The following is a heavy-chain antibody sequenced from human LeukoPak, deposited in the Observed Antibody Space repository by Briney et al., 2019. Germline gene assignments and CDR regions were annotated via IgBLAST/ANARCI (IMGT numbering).Heavy chain of an antibody. J-gene: IGHJ4*02. CDR2: ISSSSTYI. Sequence: GGSLRLSCAASGFTFSIYSMNWVRQAPGKGLEWVSSISSSSTYIYYADSVKGRFTISRDNAKNSLYLQMNSLRAVDTAMYYCARDHPEAPNEGGLYWGQGTLVTVSS. CDR3: ARDHPEAPNEGGLY. V-gene: IGHV3-21*01. CDR1: GFTFSIYS. D-gene: IGHD1-1*01.